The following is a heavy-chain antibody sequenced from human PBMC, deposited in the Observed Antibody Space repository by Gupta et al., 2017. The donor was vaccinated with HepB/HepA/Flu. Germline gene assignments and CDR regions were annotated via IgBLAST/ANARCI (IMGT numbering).Heavy chain of an antibody. J-gene: IGHJ5*02. Sequence: QVQLVESGGGVVQPGGSLRLSYAASGFSFITSAMHWVRQAPGKGLEWVAVISYDGHNQEYADSVKGRFTISRDDSKNTLYLQMDSLTGDDTAAYYCAKGVSGSYGEWLDPWGQGTLVSVSA. CDR2: ISYDGHNQ. V-gene: IGHV3-30*18. D-gene: IGHD3-16*01. CDR1: GFSFITSA. CDR3: AKGVSGSYGEWLDP.